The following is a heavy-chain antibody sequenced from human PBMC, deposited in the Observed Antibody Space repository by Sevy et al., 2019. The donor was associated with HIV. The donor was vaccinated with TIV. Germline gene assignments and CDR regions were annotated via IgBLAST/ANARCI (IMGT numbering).Heavy chain of an antibody. Sequence: ASVKVSCKASGGTFSSYAIHWVRQAPGQGLEWMGGIIPIFGTTNDAQKFQGRVTITADESTSTSNMELSSLRSEDTAVYYCAGGVTMIRGGGYYFDYWGQGTLVTVSS. CDR2: IIPIFGTT. J-gene: IGHJ4*02. CDR1: GGTFSSYA. D-gene: IGHD3-22*01. CDR3: AGGVTMIRGGGYYFDY. V-gene: IGHV1-69*13.